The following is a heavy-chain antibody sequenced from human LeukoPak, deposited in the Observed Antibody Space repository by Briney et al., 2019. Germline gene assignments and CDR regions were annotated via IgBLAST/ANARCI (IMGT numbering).Heavy chain of an antibody. J-gene: IGHJ4*02. CDR1: GGSFSGYY. Sequence: PSETLSLTCAVYGGSFSGYYWSWIRQPPGKGLEWIGEINHSGSTNYNPSLKSQVTISVDTSKNQFSLKLSSVTAADTAVYYCARARGSSSWYYFDYWGQGTLVTVSS. D-gene: IGHD2-2*01. V-gene: IGHV4-34*01. CDR3: ARARGSSSWYYFDY. CDR2: INHSGST.